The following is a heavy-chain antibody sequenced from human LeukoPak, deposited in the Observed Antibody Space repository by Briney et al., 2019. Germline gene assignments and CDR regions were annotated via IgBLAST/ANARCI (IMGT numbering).Heavy chain of an antibody. V-gene: IGHV4-59*01. CDR2: IYYSGST. J-gene: IGHJ4*02. CDR3: AGSRTGIVGATTNDY. D-gene: IGHD1-26*01. CDR1: GGSITGYF. Sequence: SETLSLTCTVSGGSITGYFWTWIRQPPRKGLEWIGCIYYSGSTNYNPSLKSRVTMSVDTSKNQFSLNLSSVTAADTAVYYCAGSRTGIVGATTNDYWGQGTLVTVSS.